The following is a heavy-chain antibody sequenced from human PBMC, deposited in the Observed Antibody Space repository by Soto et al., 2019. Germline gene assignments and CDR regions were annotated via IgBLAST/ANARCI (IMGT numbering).Heavy chain of an antibody. CDR3: AKGGYADRYYFDY. J-gene: IGHJ4*01. CDR2: ISGSGGST. D-gene: IGHD1-1*01. Sequence: GRSLRLSCAASGFTFSNYAMTWVRQAPGKGLEWVSVISGSGGSTSYADSVKGRFTISRDNSKNTLSLQVNSLRAEDTAVYYCAKGGYADRYYFDYWGHGTLVTVS. CDR1: GFTFSNYA. V-gene: IGHV3-23*01.